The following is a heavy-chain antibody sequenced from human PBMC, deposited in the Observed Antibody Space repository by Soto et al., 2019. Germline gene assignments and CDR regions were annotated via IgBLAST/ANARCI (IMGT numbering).Heavy chain of an antibody. V-gene: IGHV1-18*01. CDR1: GYTFTRYG. Sequence: QVQLVQSGAEVKKPGASVKVSCKTSGYTFTRYGITWVRQAPGQGLEWMGWISGSTGKTNYAQRFQGSVTITTDTSTSTSYMELRSLRPDDTAVYYCARDTGAGLCAYWCQGTLVTVSS. CDR2: ISGSTGKT. CDR3: ARDTGAGLCAY. D-gene: IGHD1-1*01. J-gene: IGHJ4*02.